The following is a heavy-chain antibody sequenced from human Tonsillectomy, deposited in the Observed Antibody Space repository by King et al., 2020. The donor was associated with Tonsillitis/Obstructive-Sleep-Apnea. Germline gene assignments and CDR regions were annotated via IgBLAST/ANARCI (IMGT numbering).Heavy chain of an antibody. J-gene: IGHJ4*02. D-gene: IGHD2-15*01. V-gene: IGHV3-30*04. Sequence: VQLVESGGGVVQPGRSLRLSCAASGFSFSSYAMHWVRQAPGKGLEWMAIISYDGTNKYYADSVKGRFTNSRDNSKNTLYLQMNSLRPEDTAVYYCVRDYSPDYWGQGALVTVSS. CDR1: GFSFSSYA. CDR3: VRDYSPDY. CDR2: ISYDGTNK.